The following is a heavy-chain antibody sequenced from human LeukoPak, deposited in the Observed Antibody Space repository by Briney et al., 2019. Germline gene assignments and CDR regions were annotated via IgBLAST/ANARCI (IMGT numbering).Heavy chain of an antibody. CDR3: AKDVGYCSSTSCYIFDY. D-gene: IGHD2-2*02. CDR2: ISGSGGST. V-gene: IGHV3-23*01. J-gene: IGHJ4*02. CDR1: GFTFSSYS. Sequence: PGGSLRLSCAASGFTFSSYSMNWVRQAPGKGLEWVSAISGSGGSTYYADSVKGRFTISRDNSKNTLYLQMNSLRAEDTAVYYCAKDVGYCSSTSCYIFDYWGQGTLVTVSS.